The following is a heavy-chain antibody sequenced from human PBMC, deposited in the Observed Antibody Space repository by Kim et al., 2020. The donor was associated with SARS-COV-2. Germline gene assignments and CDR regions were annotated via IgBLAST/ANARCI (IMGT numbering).Heavy chain of an antibody. Sequence: GGSLRLSCAASGFTFSDYYMSWIRQAPGKGLEWVSYISSSGSTIYYADSVKGRFTISRDNAKNSLYLQMNSLRAEDTAVYYCARWGTIAARPNYFDYWGQGTLVTVSS. CDR2: ISSSGSTI. J-gene: IGHJ4*02. D-gene: IGHD6-6*01. V-gene: IGHV3-11*01. CDR3: ARWGTIAARPNYFDY. CDR1: GFTFSDYY.